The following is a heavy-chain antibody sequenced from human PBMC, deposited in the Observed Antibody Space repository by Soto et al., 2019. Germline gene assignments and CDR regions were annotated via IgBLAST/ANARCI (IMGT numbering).Heavy chain of an antibody. Sequence: QVQLVQSGPEVKKPGSSVKVSCKASGDTFNSYVITWVRQAPGQGLEWLGGIITAFGTTSYAQNFQDRLTITADEAATTDHVELSSLTSDDTAMYYWTRSYGYTFGVIMYNWGQGTLVTVSS. J-gene: IGHJ4*02. CDR1: GDTFNSYV. CDR3: TRSYGYTFGVIMYN. D-gene: IGHD5-18*01. CDR2: IITAFGTT. V-gene: IGHV1-69*01.